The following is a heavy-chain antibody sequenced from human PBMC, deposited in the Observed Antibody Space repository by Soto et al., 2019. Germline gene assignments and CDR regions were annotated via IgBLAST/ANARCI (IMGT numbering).Heavy chain of an antibody. CDR2: ISAYNGNT. CDR1: GYTFTSYG. D-gene: IGHD3-16*02. Sequence: GASVKVSCKASGYTFTSYGISWVRQAPGQGLEWMGWISAYNGNTNYAQKLQGRVTMTTDTSTSTAYMELRSLRSDDTAVYYCARAPYDHLWGSYRFFDYWGQGTLVTVSS. J-gene: IGHJ4*02. CDR3: ARAPYDHLWGSYRFFDY. V-gene: IGHV1-18*01.